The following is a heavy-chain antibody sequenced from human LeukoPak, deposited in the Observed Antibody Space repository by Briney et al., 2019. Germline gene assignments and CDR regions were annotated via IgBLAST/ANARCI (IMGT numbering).Heavy chain of an antibody. CDR1: GFTFSSYW. Sequence: GGSLRLSCAASGFTFSSYWMHWVRQAPGKGLVWVSRINVDGSTIKYAGSVRGRFTISRDNPKNTLYLQMNSLRAEDTAVYYCARAKEDYDYWSAYSEGQYYYMGVWGKGTTVTVSS. D-gene: IGHD3-3*01. V-gene: IGHV3-74*03. CDR3: ARAKEDYDYWSAYSEGQYYYMGV. CDR2: INVDGSTI. J-gene: IGHJ6*03.